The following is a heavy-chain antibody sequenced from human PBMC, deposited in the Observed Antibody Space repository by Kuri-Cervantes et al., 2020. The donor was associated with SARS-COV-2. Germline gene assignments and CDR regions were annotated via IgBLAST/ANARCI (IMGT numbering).Heavy chain of an antibody. V-gene: IGHV3-15*07. Sequence: GASLKISCAASGFTFSNAWMNWVRQAPGKGLEWVGRIKSKTDGGTTDYAAPAKGRFTISRDDSKNTLYLQMNSLKTEDTAVYYCTTQSSGYYHYWGQGTLVTVSS. D-gene: IGHD3-22*01. CDR3: TTQSSGYYHY. CDR1: GFTFSNAW. J-gene: IGHJ4*02. CDR2: IKSKTDGGTT.